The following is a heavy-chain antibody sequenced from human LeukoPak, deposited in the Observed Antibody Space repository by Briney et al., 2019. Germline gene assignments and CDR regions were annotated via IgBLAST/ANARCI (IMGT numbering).Heavy chain of an antibody. J-gene: IGHJ5*02. V-gene: IGHV1-69*06. Sequence: GSSVKVSCKASGGTFSSYAISWVRQAPGQGLEWMGGIITIFGTANYAQKFQGRVTITADKSTSTAYMELSSLRSEDTAVYYCARASSIAALYNWFDPWGQGTLVAVSS. CDR3: ARASSIAALYNWFDP. CDR1: GGTFSSYA. CDR2: IITIFGTA. D-gene: IGHD6-6*01.